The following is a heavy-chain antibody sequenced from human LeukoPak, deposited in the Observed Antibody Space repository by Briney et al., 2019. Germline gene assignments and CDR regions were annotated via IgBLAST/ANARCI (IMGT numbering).Heavy chain of an antibody. CDR3: ARRYCSSTNCFADYYYGMDV. V-gene: IGHV4-39*01. CDR1: GGSISSSAYH. J-gene: IGHJ6*02. Sequence: SETLSLTCTVSGGSISSSAYHWGWIRQPPGKGLEWIGTISYSGSTYYNPSLKSRVSISVDTSKNQFSLRLSSVTAADTAVYYCARRYCSSTNCFADYYYGMDVWGQGTTVTVSS. D-gene: IGHD2-2*01. CDR2: ISYSGST.